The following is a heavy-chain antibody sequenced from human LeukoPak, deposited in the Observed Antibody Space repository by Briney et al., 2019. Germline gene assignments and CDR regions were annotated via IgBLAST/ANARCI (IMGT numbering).Heavy chain of an antibody. J-gene: IGHJ5*02. D-gene: IGHD2-2*01. CDR2: ISYDGSNK. V-gene: IGHV3-30*03. CDR3: ARSTSSANWFDP. CDR1: GFTFSSYG. Sequence: PGGSLRLSCAASGFTFSSYGMHWVRQAPDKGLEWMAVISYDGSNKYYADSVKGRFTISRDNSKNTLYLQMNSLRAEDTAVYYCARSTSSANWFDPWGQGTLVTVSS.